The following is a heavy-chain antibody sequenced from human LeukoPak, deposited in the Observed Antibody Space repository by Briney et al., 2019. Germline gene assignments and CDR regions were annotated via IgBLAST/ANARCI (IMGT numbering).Heavy chain of an antibody. CDR1: GGSISSSSYS. Sequence: PSETLSLTCTVSGGSISSSSYSWTWIRQPPGKGLEWIGSIYYSGSTYYNPSLKSRVTISVDTSKNQFSLKLSSVTAADTAVYYCAREAIPYYDILTGYSTGWFDPWGQGTLVTVSS. V-gene: IGHV4-39*02. CDR3: AREAIPYYDILTGYSTGWFDP. CDR2: IYYSGST. D-gene: IGHD3-9*01. J-gene: IGHJ5*02.